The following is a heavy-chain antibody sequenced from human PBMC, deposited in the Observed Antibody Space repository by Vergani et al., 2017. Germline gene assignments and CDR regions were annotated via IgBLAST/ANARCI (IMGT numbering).Heavy chain of an antibody. CDR3: ASLLGYDSSGYYYYYYYGMDV. Sequence: QVQLVQSGAEVKKPGASVKVSCKASGYTFTGYYMHWVRQAPGQGLEWMGWINPNSGGTNYAQKFQGRVTMTRDTSISPTYMELSMLRTDDTAVYYIASLLGYDSSGYYYYYYYGMDVWGEATTVTVSS. CDR2: INPNSGGT. CDR1: GYTFTGYY. V-gene: IGHV1-2*02. D-gene: IGHD3-22*01. J-gene: IGHJ6*04.